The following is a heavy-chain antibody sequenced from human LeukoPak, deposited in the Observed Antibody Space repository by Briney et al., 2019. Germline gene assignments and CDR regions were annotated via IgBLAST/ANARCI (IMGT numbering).Heavy chain of an antibody. Sequence: GGSLGLSRSAPGFTFGRYSIGWVRQAPGQGVGWGGVISYEGSNKYYADSVKGRFTISRDNSKNTLYLQMNSLRAEDTAVYYCASLSIAAPLSSLLSDYMDVWGKGTTVTVSS. V-gene: IGHV3-30-3*01. J-gene: IGHJ6*03. CDR2: ISYEGSNK. CDR1: GFTFGRYS. CDR3: ASLSIAAPLSSLLSDYMDV. D-gene: IGHD6-6*01.